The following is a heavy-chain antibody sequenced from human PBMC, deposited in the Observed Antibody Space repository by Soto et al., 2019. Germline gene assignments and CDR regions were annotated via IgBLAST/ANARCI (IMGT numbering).Heavy chain of an antibody. CDR2: IWYDGSNK. CDR3: ARDYYDSSGYYWETYYFDY. V-gene: IGHV3-33*01. Sequence: LTLSCTASEFTFSRYGIQLVRQAPGKGLECVAGIWYDGSNKYYADSVKGRFTISRDNFKNTLYLQMNSLRAEDTAVYYCARDYYDSSGYYWETYYFDYWGHGTLVTVSS. D-gene: IGHD3-22*01. J-gene: IGHJ4*01. CDR1: EFTFSRYG.